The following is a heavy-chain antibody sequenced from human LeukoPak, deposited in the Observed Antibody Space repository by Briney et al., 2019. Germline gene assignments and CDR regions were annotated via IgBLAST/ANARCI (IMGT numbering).Heavy chain of an antibody. CDR2: IYSGDTT. J-gene: IGHJ4*02. CDR1: GFTVSSNY. D-gene: IGHD3-10*01. Sequence: GGSLRLSCAASGFTVSSNYMSWVRQDPGKGLEWVSVIYSGDTTSYADSVKGRFTISRDNSKNTLYLQMNSLRAEDTAVYYCASGQPDTYYYGSGSYYRFDYWGQGTLVTVSS. V-gene: IGHV3-53*01. CDR3: ASGQPDTYYYGSGSYYRFDY.